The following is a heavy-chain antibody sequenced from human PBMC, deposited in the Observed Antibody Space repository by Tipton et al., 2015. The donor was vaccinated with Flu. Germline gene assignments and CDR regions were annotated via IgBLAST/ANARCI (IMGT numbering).Heavy chain of an antibody. V-gene: IGHV4-61*01. D-gene: IGHD6-13*01. Sequence: LRLSCTVSGGSVSSGFYYWSWIRQPPGKALEWIGYIYYSGTTNYNPSLKSRVTISVDTSKTQLSLKLSSVTAADTAVYYCARDVAAVSAAIRDWGQGTLVTVSS. CDR1: GGSVSSGFYY. J-gene: IGHJ4*02. CDR3: ARDVAAVSAAIRD. CDR2: IYYSGTT.